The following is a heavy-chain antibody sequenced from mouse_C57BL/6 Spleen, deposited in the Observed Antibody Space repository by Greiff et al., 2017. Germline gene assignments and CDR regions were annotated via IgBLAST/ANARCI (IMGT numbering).Heavy chain of an antibody. Sequence: VQLVESGAELVRPGASVTLSCKASGYTFTDYEMHWVKQTPVHGLEWIGAIDPETGGTAYNQKFKGKAILTADKSSSTAYMELRSLTSEDSAVYYCTSEGYYYGSSPFAYWGQGTLVTVSA. D-gene: IGHD1-1*01. CDR1: GYTFTDYE. CDR2: IDPETGGT. V-gene: IGHV1-15*01. J-gene: IGHJ3*01. CDR3: TSEGYYYGSSPFAY.